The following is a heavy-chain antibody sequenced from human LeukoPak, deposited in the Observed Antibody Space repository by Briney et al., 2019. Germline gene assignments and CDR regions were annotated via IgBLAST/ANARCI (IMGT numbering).Heavy chain of an antibody. V-gene: IGHV3-30*04. J-gene: IGHJ4*02. CDR3: AREYSGYDLRGPFDY. D-gene: IGHD5-12*01. CDR1: GFTFSSYA. CDR2: ISYDGSNK. Sequence: GGSLRLSCAASGFTFSSYAMHWVRQAPGKGLERVAVISYDGSNKYYADSVKGRFTISRDNSKNTLYLQMNSLRAEDTAVYYCAREYSGYDLRGPFDYWGQGTLVTVSS.